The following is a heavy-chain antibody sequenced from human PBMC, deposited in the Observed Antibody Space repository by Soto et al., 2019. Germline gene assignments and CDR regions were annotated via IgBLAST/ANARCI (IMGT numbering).Heavy chain of an antibody. CDR2: VFPIFDTT. D-gene: IGHD2-2*02. CDR3: ASHCSSASCYNDNWFDP. J-gene: IGHJ5*02. V-gene: IGHV1-69*01. CDR1: GGSFSSFA. Sequence: QVQLVQSGAEVRKPGSSVKVSCKASGGSFSSFAFSWVRQAPGQGLEWMGGVFPIFDTTNYAQKFQGRVTITADDSTDTAYMELNSLKSDDTAVYYCASHCSSASCYNDNWFDPWGQGTLVTVSS.